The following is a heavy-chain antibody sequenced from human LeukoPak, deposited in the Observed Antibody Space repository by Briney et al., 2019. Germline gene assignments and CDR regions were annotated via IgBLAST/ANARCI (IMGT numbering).Heavy chain of an antibody. CDR3: ARGDDYGDPLGSDAFDI. D-gene: IGHD4-17*01. CDR1: GGSISSSSYY. V-gene: IGHV4-39*07. CDR2: IYYSGST. J-gene: IGHJ3*02. Sequence: SETLSLTCTVSGGSISSSSYYWGWIRQPPGKGLQWIGSIYYSGSTYYNPSLKSRVTISVDTSKNQFSLKLSSVTAADTAVYYCARGDDYGDPLGSDAFDIWGQGTMVTVSS.